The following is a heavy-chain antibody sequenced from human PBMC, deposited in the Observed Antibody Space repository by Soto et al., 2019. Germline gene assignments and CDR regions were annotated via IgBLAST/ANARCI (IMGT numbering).Heavy chain of an antibody. CDR3: AKDRGYSYGTPDY. D-gene: IGHD5-18*01. V-gene: IGHV3-30*18. J-gene: IGHJ4*02. CDR2: ISYDGSNK. CDR1: GFTFSSYG. Sequence: GGSLRLSCAASGFTFSSYGMHWVRQAPGKGLEWVAVISYDGSNKYYADSVKGRFTISRDNSKNTLYLQMNSLRAEDTAVYYCAKDRGYSYGTPDYWGQGTLVTVSS.